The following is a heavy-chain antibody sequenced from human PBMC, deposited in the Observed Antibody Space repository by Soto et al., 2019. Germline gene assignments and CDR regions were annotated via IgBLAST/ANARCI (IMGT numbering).Heavy chain of an antibody. CDR2: IYSGGST. J-gene: IGHJ4*02. Sequence: EVQLVESGGGLVQPGGSLRLSCAASGFTVSTRYMSWVRQAPGRGLEWVSVIYSGGSTFYADSGRGSFTISRDNSKNTVNLQMNSLRAEDTAVYYCARDPWPADYWGPGTLVTVSS. CDR3: ARDPWPADY. CDR1: GFTVSTRY. V-gene: IGHV3-66*01.